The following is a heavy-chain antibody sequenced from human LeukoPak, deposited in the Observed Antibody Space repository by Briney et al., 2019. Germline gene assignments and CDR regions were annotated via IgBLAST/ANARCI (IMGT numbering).Heavy chain of an antibody. CDR1: GFTVSSNY. J-gene: IGHJ6*02. CDR2: IYSGGNT. D-gene: IGHD5-12*01. Sequence: PGGSLRLSCAASGFTVSSNYMSWVRQAPGKGLEWVSVIYSGGNTWYADSVKGRFTISRDNSKNTLYLQMNSLRAEDTAMYYCASGVATISYYYYYGMDVWGQGTTVTVSS. V-gene: IGHV3-66*01. CDR3: ASGVATISYYYYYGMDV.